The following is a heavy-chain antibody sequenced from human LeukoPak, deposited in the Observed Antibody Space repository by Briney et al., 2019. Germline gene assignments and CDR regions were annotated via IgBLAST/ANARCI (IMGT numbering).Heavy chain of an antibody. CDR3: AKDRRVFDP. Sequence: GRSLRLSCPASGFTFSSYAMSCVRQAPRKLLEWVSAISGSGGSTYYADSVKGRFTISRDNSKNTLYLQMNSLRAEDTAVYYCAKDRRVFDPWGQGTLVTVSS. CDR1: GFTFSSYA. CDR2: ISGSGGST. V-gene: IGHV3-23*01. J-gene: IGHJ5*02.